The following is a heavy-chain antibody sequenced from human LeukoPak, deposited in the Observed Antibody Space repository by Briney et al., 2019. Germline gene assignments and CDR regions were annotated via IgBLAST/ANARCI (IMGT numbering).Heavy chain of an antibody. V-gene: IGHV3-30*03. J-gene: IGHJ4*02. CDR3: VGGSGWLPDY. CDR2: ISYDGSNK. CDR1: GFTFSSYG. D-gene: IGHD6-19*01. Sequence: GGSLRLSCAASGFTFSSYGMHWVRQAPGKGLEWVAVISYDGSNKYYADSVKGRFTISRDNSKNTLYLQMNSLRVEDTAVYYCVGGSGWLPDYWGQGTLVTVSS.